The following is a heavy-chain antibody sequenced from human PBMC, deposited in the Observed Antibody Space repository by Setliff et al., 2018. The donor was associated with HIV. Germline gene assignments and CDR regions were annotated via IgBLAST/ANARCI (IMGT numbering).Heavy chain of an antibody. CDR3: ARDRTYYYGSGTDWFDP. V-gene: IGHV3-11*01. CDR2: ISSSGSTI. J-gene: IGHJ5*02. Sequence: GGSLRLSCAASGFSFRDYGMHWVRQAPGKGLEWVAYISSSGSTIYYADSVKGRFTISRDNAKNSLCLQMNSLRAEDTAVYYCARDRTYYYGSGTDWFDPWGQGTLVTVSS. D-gene: IGHD3-10*01. CDR1: GFSFRDYG.